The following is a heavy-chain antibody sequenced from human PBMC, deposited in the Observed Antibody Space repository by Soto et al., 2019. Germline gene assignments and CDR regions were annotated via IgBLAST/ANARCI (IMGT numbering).Heavy chain of an antibody. V-gene: IGHV1-8*01. CDR1: GYTFTSYD. D-gene: IGHD2-15*01. J-gene: IGHJ5*02. CDR3: ARSPSGYCSGGSCSRINWFDP. CDR2: MNPNSGNT. Sequence: QVQLVQSGAEVKKPGASVKVSCKASGYTFTSYDINWVRQATGQGLEWMGWMNPNSGNTGYAQKFQGRVTMTRNTSIXXAXMXXRSLRSEDTAVYYCARSPSGYCSGGSCSRINWFDPWGQGTLVTVSS.